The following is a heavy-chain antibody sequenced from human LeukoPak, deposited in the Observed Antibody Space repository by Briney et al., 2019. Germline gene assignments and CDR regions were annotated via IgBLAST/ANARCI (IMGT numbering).Heavy chain of an antibody. CDR1: GYTFTNYG. D-gene: IGHD4-17*01. V-gene: IGHV1-18*01. CDR2: ISGYNGKT. Sequence: ASVKVSCKTSGYTFTNYGISLVRQAPGQGLEWMGWISGYNGKTNYVQKFRGRVAMTGDTSTSTVYMELRSLRSEESAVYYCARDIATVKDQDWGQGTLVTVSS. J-gene: IGHJ4*02. CDR3: ARDIATVKDQD.